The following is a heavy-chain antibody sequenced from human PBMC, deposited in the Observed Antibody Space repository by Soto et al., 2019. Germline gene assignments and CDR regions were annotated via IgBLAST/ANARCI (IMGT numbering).Heavy chain of an antibody. CDR2: IYYSGST. CDR1: GGSISSGGYY. D-gene: IGHD6-13*01. CDR3: ARDRLRPILGSSRDSSSWALDY. J-gene: IGHJ4*02. V-gene: IGHV4-31*03. Sequence: SETLSLTCTVSGGSISSGGYYWSWIRQHPGKGLEWIGYIYYSGSTYYNPSLKSRVTISVDTSKNQFSLKLSSVTAADTAVYYCARDRLRPILGSSRDSSSWALDYWGQGTLVTVS.